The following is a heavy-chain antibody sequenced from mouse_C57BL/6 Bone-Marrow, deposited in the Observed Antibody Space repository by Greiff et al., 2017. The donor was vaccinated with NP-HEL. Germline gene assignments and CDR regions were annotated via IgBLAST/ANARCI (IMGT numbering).Heavy chain of an antibody. CDR2: IHPNSGST. Sequence: QVQLQQPGAELVKPGASVKLSCKASGFTFNSYWMHWVQQRPGQGLEWVGLIHPNSGSTNYNEKFKSKATLTVDKSSSTAYMQLSSLTSEDSAVYYCARNPYYYGFDYWGQGTTLTVSS. J-gene: IGHJ2*01. D-gene: IGHD1-1*01. CDR1: GFTFNSYW. V-gene: IGHV1-64*01. CDR3: ARNPYYYGFDY.